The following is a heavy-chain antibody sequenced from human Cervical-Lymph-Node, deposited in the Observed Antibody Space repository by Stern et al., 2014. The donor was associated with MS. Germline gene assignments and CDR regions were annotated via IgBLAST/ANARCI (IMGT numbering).Heavy chain of an antibody. D-gene: IGHD4-17*01. Sequence: QLQLEESGSGVEKPSQSLTLTCAASGCPISSGGNSWIRHRQPPGKGLVWIGCINHSGGANNNPALKRRVTITMNRSKNQFTLKLDSVTAADTAVYFCARSSTVTPNAFDIWGQGTMVTVSS. CDR2: INHSGGA. CDR3: ARSSTVTPNAFDI. CDR1: GCPISSGGNS. J-gene: IGHJ3*02. V-gene: IGHV4-30-2*01.